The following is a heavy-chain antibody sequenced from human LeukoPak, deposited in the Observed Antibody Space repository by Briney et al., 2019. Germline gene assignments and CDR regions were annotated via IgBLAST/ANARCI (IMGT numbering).Heavy chain of an antibody. CDR3: ASGTTDIVVVPATLRNYYFDY. J-gene: IGHJ4*02. D-gene: IGHD2-2*01. V-gene: IGHV1-69*05. CDR1: GYTFTSYY. CDR2: IIPMFGTA. Sequence: SVKVSCKASGYTFTSYYMHWARQAPGQGLEWMGGIIPMFGTAKYAQKLQGRVTITTDKSTSTAYMELSSLRPEDTAVYYCASGTTDIVVVPATLRNYYFDYWGQGTLVTVSS.